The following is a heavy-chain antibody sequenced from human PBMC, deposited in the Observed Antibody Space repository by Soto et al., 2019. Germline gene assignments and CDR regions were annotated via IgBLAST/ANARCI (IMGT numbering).Heavy chain of an antibody. CDR3: RRLNFGDPLI. CDR1: GFMFSNFW. V-gene: IGHV3-74*01. CDR2: IYNDGSRT. Sequence: EVQLVQSGGGLLEPGGSLSLSCEASGFMFSNFWMHWVRQAPGKGLEWVSRIYNDGSRTAYADSVKGRFTVPRENAKHTLYPQLSSLRAEDTAVYYRRRLNFGDPLIWAQGTLVSSSS. D-gene: IGHD3-10*01. J-gene: IGHJ4*02.